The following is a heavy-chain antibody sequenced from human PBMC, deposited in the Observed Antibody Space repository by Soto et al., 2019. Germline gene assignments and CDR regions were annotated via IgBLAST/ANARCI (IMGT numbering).Heavy chain of an antibody. CDR3: ARESRVSPDP. Sequence: GGSLRLSCAASGFTFSSYAMSWVRQAPGKGLEWVSSISSSSSYIYYADSVKGRFTISRDNAKNSLYLQMNSLRAEDTAVYYCARESRVSPDPWGEGTMVTVYS. CDR2: ISSSSSYI. V-gene: IGHV3-21*01. J-gene: IGHJ5*02. D-gene: IGHD6-13*01. CDR1: GFTFSSYA.